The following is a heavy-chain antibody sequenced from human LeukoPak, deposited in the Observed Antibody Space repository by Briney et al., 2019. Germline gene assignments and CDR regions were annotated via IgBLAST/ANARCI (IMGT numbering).Heavy chain of an antibody. CDR2: ISAYNGNT. CDR3: ARVNHPLYCAGGSCPTNYYYMDV. Sequence: ASVKVSCKASGYTFTIYGISWVRQAPGQGLEWMGWISAYNGNTNYAQKLQGRVTMTRDTSISTAYMELSRLRSDDTAVYYCARVNHPLYCAGGSCPTNYYYMDVLGEGTTVTISS. CDR1: GYTFTIYG. V-gene: IGHV1-18*01. D-gene: IGHD2-15*01. J-gene: IGHJ6*03.